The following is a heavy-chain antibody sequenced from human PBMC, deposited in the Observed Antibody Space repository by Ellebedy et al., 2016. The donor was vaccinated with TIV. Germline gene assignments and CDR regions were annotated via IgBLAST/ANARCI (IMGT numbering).Heavy chain of an antibody. CDR1: GFSVSHIF. CDR3: ARKTDTTGTRDY. CDR2: IYSGGSP. V-gene: IGHV3-53*01. Sequence: GESLKISCAASGFSVSHIFMTSVRQAPGKGLERVSLIYSGGSPSYADSVKGRFTISRDNSRNTLYLQMNSLRAEDTAVYYCARKTDTTGTRDYWGQGTLVTVSS. J-gene: IGHJ4*02. D-gene: IGHD1-1*01.